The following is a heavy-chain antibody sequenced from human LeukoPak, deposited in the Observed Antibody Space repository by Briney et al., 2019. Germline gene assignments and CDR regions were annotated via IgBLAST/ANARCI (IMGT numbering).Heavy chain of an antibody. J-gene: IGHJ5*02. CDR3: AREAQYDYVWGSYRSNWFDP. CDR1: GGSISSYY. D-gene: IGHD3-16*02. CDR2: IYTSGST. V-gene: IGHV4-4*07. Sequence: SETLSLTCTVSGGSISSYYWSWIRQPAGKGLEWIGRIYTSGSTNYNPSLKSRVTMSVGTSKNQFSLKLSSVTAADTAVYYCAREAQYDYVWGSYRSNWFDPWGQGTLVTVSS.